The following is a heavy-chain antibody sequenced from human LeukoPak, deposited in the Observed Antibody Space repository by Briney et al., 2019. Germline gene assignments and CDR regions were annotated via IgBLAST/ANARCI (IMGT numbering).Heavy chain of an antibody. Sequence: PSETLSLTCTVSGGSISSGGYYWSWIRQPPGKGLEWIGEINHSGSTNYNPSLKSRVTISVDTSKNQFSLKLSSVTAADTAVYYCARSVGATTRIAFDIWGQGTMVTVSS. J-gene: IGHJ3*02. D-gene: IGHD1-26*01. V-gene: IGHV4-39*07. CDR1: GGSISSGGYY. CDR2: INHSGST. CDR3: ARSVGATTRIAFDI.